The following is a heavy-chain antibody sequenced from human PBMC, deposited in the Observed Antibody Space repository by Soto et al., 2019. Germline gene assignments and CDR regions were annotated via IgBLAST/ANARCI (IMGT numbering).Heavy chain of an antibody. CDR1: GGSISSGGYY. CDR2: IYYSGST. Sequence: QVQLQESGPGLVKPSQTLSLTCTVSGGSISSGGYYWSWIRQHPGKGLEWIGYIYYSGSTYYNPSLKSRVTISVDTSQTQFSLKLSSVTAADTAVYYCAREGAAAMGYWYFDLCGRGTLVTVSS. J-gene: IGHJ2*01. D-gene: IGHD6-13*01. CDR3: AREGAAAMGYWYFDL. V-gene: IGHV4-31*03.